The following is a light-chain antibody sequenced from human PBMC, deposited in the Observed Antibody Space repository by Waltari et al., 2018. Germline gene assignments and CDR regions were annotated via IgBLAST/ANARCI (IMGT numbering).Light chain of an antibody. CDR3: MQGLHTPFT. J-gene: IGKJ2*01. CDR1: QSLLHSNGYHY. CDR2: FGS. Sequence: DIMMTQSPISLPVTHGEPAYISCRPSQSLLHSNGYHYLDWYLQKPGQSPQLLIYFGSSRASGVADRFSGNASGTDFTLKVSRVEAEDVGVYFCMQGLHTPFTFGQGTKLEI. V-gene: IGKV2-28*01.